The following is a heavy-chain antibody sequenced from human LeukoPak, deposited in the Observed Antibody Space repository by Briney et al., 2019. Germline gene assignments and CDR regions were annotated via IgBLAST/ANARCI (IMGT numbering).Heavy chain of an antibody. CDR3: ARHLGTYSDH. CDR1: GFTFSGYW. V-gene: IGHV3-74*01. Sequence: GGSLRLSCAASGFTFSGYWMYWVRQAPGKGLGWVSLINSDGSSTNYADSVKGRFTIARDNAKNTLHLQVNSLRADDSAVYYCARHLGTYSDHWGQGTLVTVSS. J-gene: IGHJ4*02. CDR2: INSDGSST. D-gene: IGHD7-27*01.